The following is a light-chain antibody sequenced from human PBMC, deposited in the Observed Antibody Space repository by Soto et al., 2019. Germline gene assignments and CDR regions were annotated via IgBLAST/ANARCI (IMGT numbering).Light chain of an antibody. CDR1: QSVSSNY. Sequence: EIVLTQSPGTLSLSPGERATLSCRASQSVSSNYLGWYQQKPGQAPRLLIYGASSRATGIPDRFSGSGSGTDFTLTISRLEPDDVAVYYCQQYGSSPXTFGQGTKVDIK. J-gene: IGKJ1*01. V-gene: IGKV3-20*01. CDR2: GAS. CDR3: QQYGSSPXT.